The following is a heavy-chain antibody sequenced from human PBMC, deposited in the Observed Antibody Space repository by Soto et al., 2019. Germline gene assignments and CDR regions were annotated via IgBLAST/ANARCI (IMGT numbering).Heavy chain of an antibody. CDR2: IIPIFGTA. CDR3: ARDGAYCGGDCYSSIHGPYDY. Sequence: QVQLVQSGAEVKKPGSSVKVSCKASGGTFSSYAISWVRQAPGQGLEWMGGIIPIFGTANYAQKFQGRVTITADESTSTDYMELSSLRSEDTAVYYCARDGAYCGGDCYSSIHGPYDYWGQGTLVTVSS. D-gene: IGHD2-21*02. J-gene: IGHJ4*02. V-gene: IGHV1-69*12. CDR1: GGTFSSYA.